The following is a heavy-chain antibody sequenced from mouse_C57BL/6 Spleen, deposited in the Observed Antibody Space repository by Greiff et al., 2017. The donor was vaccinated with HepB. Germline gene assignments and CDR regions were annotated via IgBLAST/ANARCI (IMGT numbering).Heavy chain of an antibody. CDR1: GYAFSSSW. J-gene: IGHJ4*01. CDR3: ARHSSATRYAMDY. D-gene: IGHD3-2*02. V-gene: IGHV1-82*01. Sequence: VQLQQSGPELVKPGASVKISCKASGYAFSSSWMNWVKQRPGKGLEWIGRIYPGDGDTNYNGKFKGKATLTADKSSSTAYMQLSSLTSEDSAVYFCARHSSATRYAMDYWGQGTSVTVSS. CDR2: IYPGDGDT.